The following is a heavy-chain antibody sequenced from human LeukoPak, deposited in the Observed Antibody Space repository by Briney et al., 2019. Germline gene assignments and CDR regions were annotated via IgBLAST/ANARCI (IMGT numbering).Heavy chain of an antibody. Sequence: GGSLRLSCAVSGFTFSSYRMSWVRQAPGKGLEWVANIKQDGSEKYYVDSVKGRFTISRDNAKNSLYLQMNSLRAEDTAVYYCARGAQRFWSGPSHAFDIWGQGTMVTVSS. V-gene: IGHV3-7*01. D-gene: IGHD3-3*02. CDR2: IKQDGSEK. CDR3: ARGAQRFWSGPSHAFDI. J-gene: IGHJ3*02. CDR1: GFTFSSYR.